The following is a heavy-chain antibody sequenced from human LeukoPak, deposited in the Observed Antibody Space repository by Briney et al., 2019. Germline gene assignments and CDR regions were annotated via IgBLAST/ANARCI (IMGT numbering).Heavy chain of an antibody. D-gene: IGHD6-19*01. V-gene: IGHV3-21*01. CDR1: GFTFSSYS. CDR3: ARGSTYSSGWYTGFDY. Sequence: GGSLRLSCAASGFTFSSYSMTWVRQAPGKGLEWVSSITSSSSYIYCADSVKGRFTISRDNAKNSLYLQMNSLRAEDTAVYYCARGSTYSSGWYTGFDYWGQGTLVTVSS. CDR2: ITSSSSYI. J-gene: IGHJ4*02.